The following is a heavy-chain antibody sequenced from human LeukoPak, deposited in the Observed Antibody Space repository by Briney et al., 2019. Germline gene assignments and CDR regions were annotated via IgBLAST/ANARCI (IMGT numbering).Heavy chain of an antibody. V-gene: IGHV3-23*01. CDR2: ISGSGGST. CDR1: GFTFSSYA. D-gene: IGHD3-22*01. Sequence: PGGSLRLSCAASGFTFSSYAMSWVHQAPGKGLEWVSAISGSGGSTYYADSVKGRFTISRDNSKNTLYLQMNSLRAEDTAVYYCAKLPYYYDSSGYWGQGTLVTVSS. J-gene: IGHJ4*02. CDR3: AKLPYYYDSSGY.